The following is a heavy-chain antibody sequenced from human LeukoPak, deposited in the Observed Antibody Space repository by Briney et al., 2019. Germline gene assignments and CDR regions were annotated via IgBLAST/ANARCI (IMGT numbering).Heavy chain of an antibody. J-gene: IGHJ1*01. D-gene: IGHD3-22*01. CDR1: GYTFTKYD. Sequence: ASVPVSCQACGYTFTKYDFHWVRPATGKGLAGVGWMNPNSGNTVYAQKFQGRVTMTRDTATSTAYMELSSLSSEDTAVYYCAPPGVHYDTSGYYPFQHWGQGTLVTVSS. CDR2: MNPNSGNT. V-gene: IGHV1-8*01. CDR3: APPGVHYDTSGYYPFQH.